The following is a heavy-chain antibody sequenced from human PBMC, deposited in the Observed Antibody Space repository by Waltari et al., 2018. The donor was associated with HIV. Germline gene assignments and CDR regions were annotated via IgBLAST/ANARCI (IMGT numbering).Heavy chain of an antibody. CDR2: FDTADGKT. CDR3: ATARQWLVDSGMDV. CDR1: GYILTELS. D-gene: IGHD6-19*01. J-gene: IGHJ6*02. V-gene: IGHV1-24*01. Sequence: QVQLVQSGAEVKRPGASVKVSCKVSGYILTELSIDWVRQAPGKGLEWVGGFDTADGKTTYAQKFQGRVTMTEDTSTDTASMEVSSLRSEDTAVYYCATARQWLVDSGMDVWGQGTTVTVSS.